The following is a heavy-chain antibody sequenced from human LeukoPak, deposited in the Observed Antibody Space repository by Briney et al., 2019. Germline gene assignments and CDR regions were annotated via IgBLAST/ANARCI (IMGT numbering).Heavy chain of an antibody. J-gene: IGHJ4*02. CDR2: ISSSSSYI. CDR3: ARDSSSGKIDY. CDR1: GFTFSSYS. D-gene: IGHD6-13*01. Sequence: TGGSLRLSCAASGFTFSSYSMNWVRQAPGKGLEWVSSISSSSSYIYYADSVKGRFTISRDNAKNSLYLQMNSLRAEDTAVYYCARDSSSGKIDYWGQGTLVTVSS. V-gene: IGHV3-21*01.